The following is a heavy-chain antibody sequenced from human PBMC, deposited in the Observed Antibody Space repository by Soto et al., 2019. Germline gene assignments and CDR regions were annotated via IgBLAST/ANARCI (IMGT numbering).Heavy chain of an antibody. CDR2: MFASGSS. Sequence: QVQLQESGPGLVKASETLSLTCAVSGDSISSPNWWSWYSQSPGKGLELIGEMFASGSSNYNPSLDGRVTISLDTSKNQFSLTLTSLTAADTAIYYCAREGFDHRPDYWGQGIPVSVSS. CDR1: GDSISSPNW. CDR3: AREGFDHRPDY. J-gene: IGHJ4*02. V-gene: IGHV4-4*02.